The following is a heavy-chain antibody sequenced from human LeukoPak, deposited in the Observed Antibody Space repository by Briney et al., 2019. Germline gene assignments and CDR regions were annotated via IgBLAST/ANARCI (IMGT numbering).Heavy chain of an antibody. J-gene: IGHJ4*02. CDR3: ARAAPMVYLFDY. CDR1: GYTFTGYY. Sequence: ASVKVSCKASGYTFTGYYMHWVRQAPGQGLEWMGWINPNSGGTNYAQKFQGRVTMTRDTSISTAYMELRRLRSDDTAVYYCARAAPMVYLFDYWGQGTLVTVSS. CDR2: INPNSGGT. V-gene: IGHV1-2*02. D-gene: IGHD3-10*01.